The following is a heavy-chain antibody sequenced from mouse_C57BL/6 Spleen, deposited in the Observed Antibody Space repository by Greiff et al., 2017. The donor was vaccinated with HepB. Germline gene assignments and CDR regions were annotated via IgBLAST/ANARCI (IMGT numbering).Heavy chain of an antibody. CDR3: ARSTAQATDAY. J-gene: IGHJ3*01. CDR2: IYPGDGDT. D-gene: IGHD3-2*02. CDR1: GYAFSSSW. V-gene: IGHV1-82*01. Sequence: VQLQQSGPELVKPGASVKISCKASGYAFSSSWMNWVKQRPGKGLEWIGRIYPGDGDTNYNGKFKGKATLTADKASSTAYMQLSSLTSEDSAVYFCARSTAQATDAYWGQGTLVTVSA.